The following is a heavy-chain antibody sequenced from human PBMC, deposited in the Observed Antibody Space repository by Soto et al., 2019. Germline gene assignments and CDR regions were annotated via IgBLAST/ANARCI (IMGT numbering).Heavy chain of an antibody. CDR3: ARALVLDFWSGYSSYGMDV. J-gene: IGHJ6*02. D-gene: IGHD3-3*01. CDR2: IYYSGST. V-gene: IGHV4-61*01. Sequence: SETLSLTCTVSGGSVSSGSYYWSWLRQPPGKGLEWIGYIYYSGSTNYNPSLKSRVTISVDTSKNQFSLKLSSVTAADTAVYYCARALVLDFWSGYSSYGMDVWGQGTTVTVSS. CDR1: GGSVSSGSYY.